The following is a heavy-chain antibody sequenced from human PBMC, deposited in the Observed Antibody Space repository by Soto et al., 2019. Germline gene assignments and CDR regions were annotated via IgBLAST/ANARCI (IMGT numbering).Heavy chain of an antibody. Sequence: NPSETLSLTCTVSGDSISSTSYSWAWIRQAPGKGLEWIGSIYYTGSSDYNPSLKSRLNISVDKSKNQFSLKLRSVTAADTAVYFCASPPKAVSGYFNSWGQGTLVTVSS. CDR3: ASPPKAVSGYFNS. CDR2: IYYTGSS. V-gene: IGHV4-39*01. CDR1: GDSISSTSYS. D-gene: IGHD3-3*01. J-gene: IGHJ5*02.